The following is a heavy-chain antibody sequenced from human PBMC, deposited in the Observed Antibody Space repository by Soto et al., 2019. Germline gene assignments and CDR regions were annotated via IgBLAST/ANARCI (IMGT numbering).Heavy chain of an antibody. CDR1: GGSFSGYY. CDR2: INHVGST. D-gene: IGHD2-15*01. J-gene: IGHJ6*01. Sequence: QVQLQQWGAGLLKPSETLSLTCAVYGGSFSGYYWSWIRQPPGKGLEWIGEINHVGSTNYNPSLRSRVTISVDTSKNQFSLKLSSVTAADTAVYYCARASIVVVVAASYYYYGMDVWGQGTTVTVSS. V-gene: IGHV4-34*01. CDR3: ARASIVVVVAASYYYYGMDV.